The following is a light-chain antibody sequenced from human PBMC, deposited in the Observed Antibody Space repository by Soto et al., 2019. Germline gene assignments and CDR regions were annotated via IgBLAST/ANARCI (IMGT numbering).Light chain of an antibody. V-gene: IGKV1-27*01. CDR1: QGISNY. Sequence: DIQMTQSPSSLSASVGDRVTITCRASQGISNYLAWYQQKPGKVPKLLIYAASTLQSGVPSRFSGSGSGTDFTLTISSLQPEDVATYYCQKYNSAPRPGGTLFTFGPGTKVDIK. CDR3: QKYNSAPRPGGTLFT. CDR2: AAS. J-gene: IGKJ3*01.